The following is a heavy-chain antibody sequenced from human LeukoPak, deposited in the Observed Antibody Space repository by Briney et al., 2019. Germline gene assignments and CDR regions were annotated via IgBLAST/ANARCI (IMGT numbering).Heavy chain of an antibody. CDR2: NYPTGDT. CDR3: ARDLTARGSFDY. V-gene: IGHV4-4*07. D-gene: IGHD3-16*01. CDR1: GVSVTNYY. Sequence: SETLSLTCSVSGVSVTNYYWSWVRQPAGKRLEWIGRNYPTGDTIYNPSLKSRVTMSVDMSKNHLSLKLTSVTAADAAVYYCARDLTARGSFDYWGQGILVSVSS. J-gene: IGHJ4*02.